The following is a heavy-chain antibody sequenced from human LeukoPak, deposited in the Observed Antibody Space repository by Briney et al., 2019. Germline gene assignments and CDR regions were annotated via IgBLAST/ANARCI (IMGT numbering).Heavy chain of an antibody. CDR3: ARDQRRFGELLRFDY. Sequence: PGGSLSLSCAASGXPVSSNYMSWVRQAPGKGLEWVSVIYSGGSTYYADSVKGRFTISRDNSKNTLYLQMNSLRAEDTAVYYCARDQRRFGELLRFDYWGQGTLVTVSS. CDR2: IYSGGST. CDR1: GXPVSSNY. V-gene: IGHV3-53*01. J-gene: IGHJ4*02. D-gene: IGHD3-10*01.